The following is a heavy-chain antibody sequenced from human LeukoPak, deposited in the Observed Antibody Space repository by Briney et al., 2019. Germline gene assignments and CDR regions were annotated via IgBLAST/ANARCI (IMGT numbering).Heavy chain of an antibody. Sequence: ASVKVSCKASGYTFTGYYMHWVRQAPGQGLEWMGWINPNSGGTNYAQKFQGRVTMTRDTSISTAYMELSSLRSEDTAVYYCARYYDSSRRGFDYWGQGTLVTVSS. CDR3: ARYYDSSRRGFDY. CDR1: GYTFTGYY. J-gene: IGHJ4*02. V-gene: IGHV1-2*02. D-gene: IGHD3-22*01. CDR2: INPNSGGT.